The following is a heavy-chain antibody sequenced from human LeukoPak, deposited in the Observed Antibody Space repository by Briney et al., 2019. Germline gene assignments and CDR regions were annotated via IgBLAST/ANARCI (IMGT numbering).Heavy chain of an antibody. J-gene: IGHJ3*02. Sequence: GRSLRLSCAASGFTFDDYAMHLVRQAPGKGLEWVSGISWNSGSIGYADSVKGRFTISRDNAKNSLYLQMNSLRAEDTALYYCAKERDDAFDIWGQGTMVTVSS. CDR2: ISWNSGSI. CDR3: AKERDDAFDI. V-gene: IGHV3-9*01. CDR1: GFTFDDYA.